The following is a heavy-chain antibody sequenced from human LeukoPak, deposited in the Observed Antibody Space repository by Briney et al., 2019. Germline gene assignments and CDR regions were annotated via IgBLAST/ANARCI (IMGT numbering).Heavy chain of an antibody. J-gene: IGHJ1*01. V-gene: IGHV4-61*02. Sequence: SETLSLTCIVSGGSISRGSYYWNWIRQPAGKGLEWMGRVYNSGSTNYNPSLKSRVTISTDMSKNQFSLKLSSVTAADTAVYYCARVAAGIGFFQHWGQGTLVTVSS. CDR2: VYNSGST. CDR3: ARVAAGIGFFQH. D-gene: IGHD6-13*01. CDR1: GGSISRGSYY.